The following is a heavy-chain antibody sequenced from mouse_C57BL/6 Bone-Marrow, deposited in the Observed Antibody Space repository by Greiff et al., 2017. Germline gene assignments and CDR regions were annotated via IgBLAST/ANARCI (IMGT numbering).Heavy chain of an antibody. Sequence: VQLQQPGAELVMPGASVKLSCKASGYTFTSYWMHWVKQRPGQGLEWIGEIDPSDSYTNYNQKFKGKSTLTGDKSSSTAYMQLSSLTSEDSAFYYCARELAGTFAYWGQGTLVTVSA. J-gene: IGHJ3*01. CDR1: GYTFTSYW. D-gene: IGHD4-1*01. V-gene: IGHV1-69*01. CDR3: ARELAGTFAY. CDR2: IDPSDSYT.